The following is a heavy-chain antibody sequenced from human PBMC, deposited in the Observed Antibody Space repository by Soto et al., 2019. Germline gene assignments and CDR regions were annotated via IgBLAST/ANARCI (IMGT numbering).Heavy chain of an antibody. D-gene: IGHD3-10*02. CDR3: ASMIGDPVLSFDS. CDR2: IFYSGST. Sequence: QVQLQESGPGLVKPSETLSLTCTVSGGSISSYYWSWIRQPPGKGLEGIGFIFYSGSTSYNPSLKSRLNISLDTSEYQFSLKLNSVTAADTAVYYCASMIGDPVLSFDSWGQGTLVAVSS. V-gene: IGHV4-59*01. CDR1: GGSISSYY. J-gene: IGHJ5*01.